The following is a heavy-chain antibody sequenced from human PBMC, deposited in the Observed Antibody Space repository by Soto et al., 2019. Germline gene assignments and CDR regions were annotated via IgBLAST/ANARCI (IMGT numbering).Heavy chain of an antibody. CDR2: INPNSGGT. J-gene: IGHJ3*02. Sequence: ASVKVSCKASGYTFTGYYMHWVRQAPGQGLEWMGWINPNSGGTNYAQKFQGWVTMTRDTSISTAYMELSRLRSDDTAVYYCARDLGDCSSTSCYEEVGAFDSWGQGTMVTVSS. CDR3: ARDLGDCSSTSCYEEVGAFDS. D-gene: IGHD2-2*01. V-gene: IGHV1-2*04. CDR1: GYTFTGYY.